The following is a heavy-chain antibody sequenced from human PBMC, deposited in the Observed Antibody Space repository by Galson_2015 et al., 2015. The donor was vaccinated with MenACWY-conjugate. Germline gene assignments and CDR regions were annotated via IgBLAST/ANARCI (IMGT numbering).Heavy chain of an antibody. CDR1: GFTFSSYA. J-gene: IGHJ4*02. D-gene: IGHD3-10*01. CDR3: AKRGDGSGSYSLDY. V-gene: IGHV3-30*02. CDR2: IPSDGSKK. Sequence: SLRLSCAASGFTFSSYAMHWVRQAPGKWLEWVAFIPSDGSKKYHADSVKGRFTISRDNSKNTLYVQMNSLRAEDTAVYYCAKRGDGSGSYSLDYWGQGTLVTVSS.